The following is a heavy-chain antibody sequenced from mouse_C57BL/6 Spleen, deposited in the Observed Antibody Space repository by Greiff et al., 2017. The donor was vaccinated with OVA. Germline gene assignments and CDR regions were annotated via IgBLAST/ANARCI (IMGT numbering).Heavy chain of an antibody. V-gene: IGHV1-82*01. CDR1: GYAFSSSW. CDR3: ARVPWFAY. CDR2: IYPGDGDT. Sequence: VQLQQSGPELVKPGASVKISCKASGYAFSSSWMNWVKQRPGKGLEWIGRIYPGDGDTNYNGKFKGKATLTADKASSTAYMQLSSLTSEDSSVWCCARVPWFAYWGPGALVTVSA. J-gene: IGHJ3*01.